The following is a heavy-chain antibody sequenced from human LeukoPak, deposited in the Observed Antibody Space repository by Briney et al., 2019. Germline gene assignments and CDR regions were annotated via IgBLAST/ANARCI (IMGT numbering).Heavy chain of an antibody. V-gene: IGHV1-8*01. CDR1: GYTFTSYD. J-gene: IGHJ5*02. Sequence: ASVKVSCKASGYTFTSYDINWVRQATGRGLEWMGWMNPNSGNTGYAQKFQGRVTMTRNTSISTAYMELSSLRSEDTAVYYCARATGYCSSTSCSGWFDPWGQGTLVTVSS. CDR2: MNPNSGNT. D-gene: IGHD2-2*01. CDR3: ARATGYCSSTSCSGWFDP.